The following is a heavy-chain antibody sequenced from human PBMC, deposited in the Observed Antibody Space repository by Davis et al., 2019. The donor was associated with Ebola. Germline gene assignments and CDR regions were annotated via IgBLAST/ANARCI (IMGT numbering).Heavy chain of an antibody. J-gene: IGHJ3*02. V-gene: IGHV1-18*01. CDR2: ISAYNGNT. CDR3: ARDNWNQRRAFDI. Sequence: ASVQVSCKASGYTFTSYGISWVRQAPGHGLEWMGWISAYNGNTNYAQKLQGRATMTTDTSTSTAYIELRSLRSDDTAVYYCARDNWNQRRAFDIWGQGTMVTVSS. D-gene: IGHD1-20*01. CDR1: GYTFTSYG.